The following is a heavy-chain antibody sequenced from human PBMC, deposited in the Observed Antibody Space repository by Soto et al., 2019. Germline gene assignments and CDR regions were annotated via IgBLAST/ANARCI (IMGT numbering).Heavy chain of an antibody. CDR3: ARQPSKAATLPWFDP. V-gene: IGHV4-39*01. D-gene: IGHD2-15*01. J-gene: IGHJ5*02. CDR1: GGSVISSSDY. CDR2: IYYSGST. Sequence: PSETLSLTYTVSGGSVISSSDYWGLIRQRPGKGLEWIGSIYYSGSTYYNPSLKSRVTISVDTSKNQFSLKLSSVTAADTAVYYCARQPSKAATLPWFDPWGQGPLVTVSS.